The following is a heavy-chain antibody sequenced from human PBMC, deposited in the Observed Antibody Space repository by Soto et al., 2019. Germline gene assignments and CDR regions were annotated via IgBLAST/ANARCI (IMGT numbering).Heavy chain of an antibody. J-gene: IGHJ4*02. CDR3: ATTRGLAVGGSFDY. V-gene: IGHV4-39*01. Sequence: SETLSLTCIVSGGSITRRSSYWAWIRQPPGKGLEWVGTFYDGNTYHNPSLRSRITIAVDTSKNQFSLKLDSVAAADTAFYYCATTRGLAVGGSFDYWGQGMLVTVSS. D-gene: IGHD3-10*01. CDR1: GGSITRRSSY. CDR2: FYDGNT.